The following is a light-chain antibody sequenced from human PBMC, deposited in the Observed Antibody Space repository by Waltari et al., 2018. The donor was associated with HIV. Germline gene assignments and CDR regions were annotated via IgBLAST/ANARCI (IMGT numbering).Light chain of an antibody. V-gene: IGLV3-21*04. CDR3: QVWHISTDHWV. Sequence: SYVLTQPPSVSVAPGKTASITCEAANIGSKGVHWYQQKPGQAPILVIYYDSDRPSGIPERFSGSNSGNKATLTISRVEAGDEADYYCQVWHISTDHWVFGAGTKLTVV. J-gene: IGLJ3*02. CDR2: YDS. CDR1: NIGSKG.